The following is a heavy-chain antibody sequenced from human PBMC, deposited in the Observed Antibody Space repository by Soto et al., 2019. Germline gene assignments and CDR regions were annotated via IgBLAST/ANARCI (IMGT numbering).Heavy chain of an antibody. J-gene: IGHJ6*02. V-gene: IGHV4-31*03. CDR3: ARDMVRGVIPRYGMDV. D-gene: IGHD3-10*01. CDR1: GGSISSGGYY. Sequence: QVQLQESGPGLVKPSQTLSLTCTVSGGSISSGGYYWSWIRQHPGKGLEWIGYIYYSGSTYYNPSLKSRVTISVDTSKNQFSLKLSSVTAADTAVYYCARDMVRGVIPRYGMDVWGQGTTVTVSS. CDR2: IYYSGST.